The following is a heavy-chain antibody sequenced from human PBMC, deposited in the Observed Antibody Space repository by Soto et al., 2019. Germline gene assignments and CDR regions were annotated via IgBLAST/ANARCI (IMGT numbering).Heavy chain of an antibody. D-gene: IGHD3-10*01. CDR2: IIPILGIA. J-gene: IGHJ4*02. CDR1: GGSFGSYT. Sequence: SVKVSCKASGGSFGSYTISWVRQATGQGLEWMGRIIPILGIANYAQKFQGRVTITADKSTSTAYMELSSLRSEDTAMYYCAREVSMVRGVIITFRYDYWGQGTLVTVSS. CDR3: AREVSMVRGVIITFRYDY. V-gene: IGHV1-69*02.